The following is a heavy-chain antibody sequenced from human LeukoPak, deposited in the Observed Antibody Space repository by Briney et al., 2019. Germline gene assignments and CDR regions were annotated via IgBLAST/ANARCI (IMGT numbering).Heavy chain of an antibody. Sequence: SETLSLTCTVSGGSISSSSYYWGWIRQPPGKGLEWIGSIYYSGSTYYNPSLKSRVTISVDTSKNQFSLKLSSVTAADTAVYYCARDRSYYGSGRVYYYYMDVWGKGTTVTISS. D-gene: IGHD3-10*01. V-gene: IGHV4-39*02. CDR2: IYYSGST. J-gene: IGHJ6*03. CDR1: GGSISSSSYY. CDR3: ARDRSYYGSGRVYYYYMDV.